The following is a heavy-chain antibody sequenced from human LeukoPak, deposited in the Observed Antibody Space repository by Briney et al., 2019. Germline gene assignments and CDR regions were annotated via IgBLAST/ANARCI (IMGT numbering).Heavy chain of an antibody. CDR1: GFTFSAYI. CDR2: ISLRGSPV. J-gene: IGHJ4*02. V-gene: IGHV3-48*02. D-gene: IGHD3-16*01. Sequence: GGSLRLSCVASGFTFSAYIMNWVRQAPGKGLEWISYISLRGSPVYYAESVRGRFSISRDNAKNSLSLQMNSLRDDDTALYYCTRGPYYGDYWGQGTLVTVSS. CDR3: TRGPYYGDY.